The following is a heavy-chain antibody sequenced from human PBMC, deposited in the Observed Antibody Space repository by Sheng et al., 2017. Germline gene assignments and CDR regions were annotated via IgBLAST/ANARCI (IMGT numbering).Heavy chain of an antibody. D-gene: IGHD3-22*01. CDR2: IKQDGSEE. V-gene: IGHV3-7*01. CDR1: GFTFSSYW. CDR3: ARVGLYYYDSSGYDYYYYYMDV. J-gene: IGHJ6*03. Sequence: EVQLVESGGGLVQPGGSLRLSCAASGFTFSSYWMSWVRQAPGKGLEWVANIKQDGSEEYYVDSVRGRFTISRDNAKNSLYLQMNSLRADDTAVYYCARVGLYYYDSSGYDYYYYYMDVVGQGTT.